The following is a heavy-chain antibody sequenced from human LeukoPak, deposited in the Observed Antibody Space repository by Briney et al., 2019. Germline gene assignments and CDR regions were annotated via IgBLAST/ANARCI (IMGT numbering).Heavy chain of an antibody. D-gene: IGHD3-22*01. V-gene: IGHV4-59*08. Sequence: SETLSLTCTVSGGSISSYYWSWIRQPPGKGLEWIGYIYYSGSTNYNPSLKSRVTTSVDTSKNQFSLKLSSVTAADTAVYYCARHGYYYDSSGSLPLDYWGQGTLVTVSS. CDR2: IYYSGST. CDR1: GGSISSYY. CDR3: ARHGYYYDSSGSLPLDY. J-gene: IGHJ4*02.